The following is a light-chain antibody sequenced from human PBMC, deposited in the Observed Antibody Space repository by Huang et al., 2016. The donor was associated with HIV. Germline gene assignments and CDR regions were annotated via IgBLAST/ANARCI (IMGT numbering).Light chain of an antibody. CDR1: QAINNY. CDR3: QRYNSAPLT. Sequence: DIQMTQSPSSLSASVGDRVTITCRANQAINNYVAWYQQKPGKIPKLLIYGASTVQSGVSSRFSGSGSGRDFTLTISSLQPEDVGIYYCQRYNSAPLTFGGGTKVEI. V-gene: IGKV1-27*01. CDR2: GAS. J-gene: IGKJ4*01.